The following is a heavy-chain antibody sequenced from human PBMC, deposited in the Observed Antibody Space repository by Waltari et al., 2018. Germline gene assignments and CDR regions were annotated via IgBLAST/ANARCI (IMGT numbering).Heavy chain of an antibody. CDR2: ISGSGGST. Sequence: VQLQQWGAGLLKPSETLSLTCAVYGGSFSGYYWSWIRQPPGKGLEWVSAISGSGGSTYYADSVKGRFTISRDNSKNTLYLQMNSLRAEDTAVYYCARDGKANTDYFDYWGQGTLVTVSS. V-gene: IGHV3-23*01. D-gene: IGHD1-1*01. CDR3: ARDGKANTDYFDY. CDR1: GGSFSGYY. J-gene: IGHJ4*02.